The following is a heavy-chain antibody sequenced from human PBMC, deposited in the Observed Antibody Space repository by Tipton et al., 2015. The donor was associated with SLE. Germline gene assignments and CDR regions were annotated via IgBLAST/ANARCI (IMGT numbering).Heavy chain of an antibody. Sequence: TLSLTCTVSGGAISTYYWSWLRQSPGKGLEWIGFIINRGSTNYNPSLKSRVTISLDTSENQFSLHVTSLTAADTAVYYCTRGGGEFGCWSASEGGMDVWGQGTTVTVSS. CDR2: IINRGST. J-gene: IGHJ6*02. CDR1: GGAISTYY. V-gene: IGHV4-59*01. D-gene: IGHD3-16*01. CDR3: TRGGGEFGCWSASEGGMDV.